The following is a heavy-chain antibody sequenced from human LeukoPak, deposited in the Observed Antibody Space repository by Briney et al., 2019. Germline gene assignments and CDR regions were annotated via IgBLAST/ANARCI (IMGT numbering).Heavy chain of an antibody. CDR2: FSGSGGST. CDR1: GFTFSSYA. J-gene: IGHJ6*04. CDR3: ANNEDGADLDV. V-gene: IGHV3-23*01. D-gene: IGHD2-8*01. Sequence: GGSLRLSCAASGFTFSSYAMSWVRQAPGNGLEWVSAFSGSGGSTYYADSVKGRFTISRDNSKNTLYLQMNSLRAEDTAVYYCANNEDGADLDVWGKGTTVTVSS.